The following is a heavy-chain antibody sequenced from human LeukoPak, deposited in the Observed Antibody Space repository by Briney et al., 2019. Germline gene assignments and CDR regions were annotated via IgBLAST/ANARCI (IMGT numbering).Heavy chain of an antibody. CDR1: GGSISSGGYS. Sequence: SETLSLTCAVSGGSISSGGYSWSWIRQPPGKGLEWIGYIYHSGTTNYSSPLKGRATLSVDTSKNQISLRLSSVTAADTAVYFCARVDSGTYYMPFDYWGQGSLVTVSS. CDR3: ARVDSGTYYMPFDY. CDR2: IYHSGTT. V-gene: IGHV4-61*08. D-gene: IGHD1-26*01. J-gene: IGHJ4*02.